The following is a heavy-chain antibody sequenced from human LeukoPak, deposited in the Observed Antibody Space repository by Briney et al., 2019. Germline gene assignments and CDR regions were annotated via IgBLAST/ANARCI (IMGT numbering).Heavy chain of an antibody. D-gene: IGHD3-10*01. CDR2: ISAYNGNT. V-gene: IGHV1-18*04. Sequence: ASVKVSCKASGYTFTSYGISWVRQAPGQGLEWMGWISAYNGNTNYAQKFQGRVTITADKSTSTAYMELSSLRSEDTAVYYCAREGYGSGNNWFDPWGQGTLVTVSS. CDR1: GYTFTSYG. J-gene: IGHJ5*02. CDR3: AREGYGSGNNWFDP.